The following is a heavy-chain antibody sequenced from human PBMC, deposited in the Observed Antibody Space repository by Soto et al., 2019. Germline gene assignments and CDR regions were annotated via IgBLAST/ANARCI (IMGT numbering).Heavy chain of an antibody. J-gene: IGHJ6*02. CDR2: INPNSGGT. CDR3: ARAAVTTSGVGMDV. D-gene: IGHD4-4*01. V-gene: IGHV1-2*04. CDR1: GYTFTGYY. Sequence: GASVKVSCKASGYTFTGYYMHWGRQAPGQGLEWMGWINPNSGGTNYAQKFQGWVTMTRDTSISTAYMELSRLRSDDTAVYYCARAAVTTSGVGMDVWGQGTTVPVSS.